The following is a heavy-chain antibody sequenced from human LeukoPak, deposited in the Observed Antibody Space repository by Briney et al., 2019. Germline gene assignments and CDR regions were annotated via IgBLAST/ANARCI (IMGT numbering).Heavy chain of an antibody. CDR1: GFTVSSNY. CDR2: IYSGGST. Sequence: GGSLRLSCAASGFTVSSNYMSWVRQAPGKGLEWVSVIYSGGSTYYADSVKGRFTISRDNSKNTLYLQMNSLRAEDTAVYYCARDSVTTRWCYYYYMDVWGKGTTVTVSS. D-gene: IGHD2-8*02. V-gene: IGHV3-53*01. J-gene: IGHJ6*03. CDR3: ARDSVTTRWCYYYYMDV.